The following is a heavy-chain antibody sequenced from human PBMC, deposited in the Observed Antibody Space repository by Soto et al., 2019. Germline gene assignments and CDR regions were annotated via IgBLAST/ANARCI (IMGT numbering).Heavy chain of an antibody. V-gene: IGHV3-23*01. CDR3: AKDRHCNGTSCLFDY. CDR1: GFTFTTYA. CDR2: ISASGDTT. J-gene: IGHJ4*02. Sequence: EVQLLESGGGLAQPGESLILSCAASGFTFTTYAMTWVRQAPGQGLEWVSGISASGDTTDYADSVKGRFIISRDNSKSTLYVQMNSLRVEDTAVYYCAKDRHCNGTSCLFDYWGQGTLVTVSS. D-gene: IGHD2-2*01.